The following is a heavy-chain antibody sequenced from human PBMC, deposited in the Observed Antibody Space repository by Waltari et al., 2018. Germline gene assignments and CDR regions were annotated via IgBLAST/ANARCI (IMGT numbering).Heavy chain of an antibody. V-gene: IGHV4-38-2*01. Sequence: QVQLQESGPGLVKPSETLSLTCAVSGYSISSGYYWGWTRQPPGKGLEWIGSIYHSGSTYYNPSLKSRVTISVDTSKNQFSLKLSSVTAADTAVYYCARRVATTVNWFDPWGQGTLVTVSS. D-gene: IGHD5-12*01. J-gene: IGHJ5*02. CDR2: IYHSGST. CDR1: GYSISSGYY. CDR3: ARRVATTVNWFDP.